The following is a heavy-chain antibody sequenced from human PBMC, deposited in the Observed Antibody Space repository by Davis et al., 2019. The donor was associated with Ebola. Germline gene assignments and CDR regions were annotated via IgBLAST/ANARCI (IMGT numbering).Heavy chain of an antibody. CDR2: IYYSGST. J-gene: IGHJ5*02. CDR1: GGSISSYY. D-gene: IGHD6-13*01. CDR3: ARSPYSSSWYPNWFDP. V-gene: IGHV4-59*01. Sequence: PSETLSLTCTVSGGSISSYYWSWIRQPPGKGLEWIGYIYYSGSTNYNPSLKSRVTISVDTSKNQFSLKLSSVTAADTAVYYCARSPYSSSWYPNWFDPWGQGTLVTVSS.